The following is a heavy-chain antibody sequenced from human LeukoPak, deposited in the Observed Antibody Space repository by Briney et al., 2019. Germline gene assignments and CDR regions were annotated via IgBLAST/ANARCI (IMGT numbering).Heavy chain of an antibody. D-gene: IGHD3-22*01. Sequence: SDTLSPTCIISGGSISSSTYYWGWIRQPPGKGLEWIGTLSYSGKTYYNPSLKSRVTISVDTSKNQFSLKLSSVTAADTAVYYCARRPAYDSSALDYWGQGTLVTVSS. CDR2: LSYSGKT. CDR3: ARRPAYDSSALDY. V-gene: IGHV4-39*01. CDR1: GGSISSSTYY. J-gene: IGHJ4*02.